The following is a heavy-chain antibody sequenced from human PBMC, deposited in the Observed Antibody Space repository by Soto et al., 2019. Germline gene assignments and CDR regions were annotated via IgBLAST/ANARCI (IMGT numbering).Heavy chain of an antibody. J-gene: IGHJ5*02. Sequence: GGSLRLSCAASGFTFSSYWMSWVRQAPGKGLEWVANIKQDGSEKYYVDSVKGRFTISRDNAKNSLYLQMNSLRAEDTAVYYCAREVQLMVRGVIMNWFDPWGQGTLVTVSS. CDR3: AREVQLMVRGVIMNWFDP. V-gene: IGHV3-7*01. D-gene: IGHD3-10*01. CDR2: IKQDGSEK. CDR1: GFTFSSYW.